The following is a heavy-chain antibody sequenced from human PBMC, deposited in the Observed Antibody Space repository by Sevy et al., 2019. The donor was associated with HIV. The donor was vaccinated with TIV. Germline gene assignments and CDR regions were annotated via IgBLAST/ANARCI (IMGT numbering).Heavy chain of an antibody. D-gene: IGHD2-15*01. CDR3: ARDLYCSDSPCYAAFEY. Sequence: GGSLRLSCAASGFTLDSYSMNWVRQAPGKGLQWVAYLDRSGATMYYADSVKGRFTVSRDIAKNSLSLQMNSLEDEDTAVYYCARDLYCSDSPCYAAFEYWGQRTLVTVSS. CDR2: LDRSGATM. J-gene: IGHJ4*02. V-gene: IGHV3-48*02. CDR1: GFTLDSYS.